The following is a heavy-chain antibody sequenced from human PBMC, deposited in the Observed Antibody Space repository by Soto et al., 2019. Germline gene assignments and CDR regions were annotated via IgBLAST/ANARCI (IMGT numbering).Heavy chain of an antibody. CDR1: GFVFKDFA. D-gene: IGHD2-15*01. J-gene: IGHJ5*02. CDR2: ITTSDDIT. Sequence: EVQLFESGGGLVEPGESLRLSCAASGFVFKDFAMSWVRQAPGKGLEWVSSITTSDDITYSADSVRGRFTISRDNSANTLFLQMSSLRGENTATYYATKGDSSGYFDPSAGYSTTDHWGQGTLVTVSS. CDR3: TKGDSSGYFDPSAGYSTTDH. V-gene: IGHV3-23*01.